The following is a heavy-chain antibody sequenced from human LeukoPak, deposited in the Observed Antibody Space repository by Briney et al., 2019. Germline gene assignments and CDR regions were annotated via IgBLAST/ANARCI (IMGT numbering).Heavy chain of an antibody. D-gene: IGHD4-23*01. J-gene: IGHJ4*02. V-gene: IGHV4-34*01. CDR2: INHSGST. Sequence: SETLSLTCTVSGGSFIGYYWSWIRQPPGKGLEWIGEINHSGSTNYNPSLKSRVTISVDTSKNQFSLKLSSVTAADTAVYYCARGIRERWYSRGIPYFDYWGQGTLVTVSS. CDR1: GGSFIGYY. CDR3: ARGIRERWYSRGIPYFDY.